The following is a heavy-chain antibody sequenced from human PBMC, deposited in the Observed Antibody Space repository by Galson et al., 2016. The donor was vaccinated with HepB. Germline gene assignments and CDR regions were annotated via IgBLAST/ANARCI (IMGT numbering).Heavy chain of an antibody. Sequence: SETLSLTCTVSGASLSIYSWNWVRQSPGGRLEWIGYISYGGSPDYNPSLTSRVTISRDTSKNQFSLKLTSVTAADTAIYYCARDGARGPGERYLDLWGRGTLVTVSS. J-gene: IGHJ2*01. V-gene: IGHV4-59*01. CDR2: ISYGGSP. CDR3: ARDGARGPGERYLDL. D-gene: IGHD3-16*01. CDR1: GASLSIYS.